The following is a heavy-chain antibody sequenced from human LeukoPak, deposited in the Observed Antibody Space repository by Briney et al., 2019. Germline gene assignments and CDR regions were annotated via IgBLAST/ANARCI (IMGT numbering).Heavy chain of an antibody. J-gene: IGHJ4*02. CDR2: ISSNGGST. CDR3: AKVEEDPLLWFGELLAY. V-gene: IGHV3-64*04. D-gene: IGHD3-10*01. Sequence: GGSLRLSCSASGFTFSSYAMHWVRQAPGKGLEYVSAISSNGGSTYYADSVKGRFTISRDNSKNTLYLKMNSLRAEPAAVYYCAKVEEDPLLWFGELLAYWGQGTLVTVSS. CDR1: GFTFSSYA.